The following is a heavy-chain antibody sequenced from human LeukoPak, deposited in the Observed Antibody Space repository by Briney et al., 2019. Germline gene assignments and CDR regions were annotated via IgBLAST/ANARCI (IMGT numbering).Heavy chain of an antibody. V-gene: IGHV3-23*01. CDR1: GFPLTFS. CDR2: ISGSGADT. Sequence: PGGSLRLSCAASGFPLTFSISLVRQAPGEGLEWVSTISGSGADTYYADSVRGRFTISRDNSKNMLYLQMNSLRAEDTAVYYCAKQSTARSLGEGGQGTLVTVSS. J-gene: IGHJ4*02. CDR3: AKQSTARSLGE. D-gene: IGHD6-6*01.